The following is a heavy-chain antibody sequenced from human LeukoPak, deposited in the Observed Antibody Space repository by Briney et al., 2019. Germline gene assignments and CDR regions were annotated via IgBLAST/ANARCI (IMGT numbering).Heavy chain of an antibody. CDR3: ARGIDDFWSGYSYFDY. CDR2: IYYSGST. CDR1: GGSISSYY. Sequence: PETLSLTCTVSGGSISSYYWSWIRQPPGKGLEWIGYIYYSGSTNYNPSLKSRVTISVDTSKNQFSLKLSSVTAADTAVYYCARGIDDFWSGYSYFDYWGQGTLVTVSS. D-gene: IGHD3-3*01. J-gene: IGHJ4*02. V-gene: IGHV4-59*01.